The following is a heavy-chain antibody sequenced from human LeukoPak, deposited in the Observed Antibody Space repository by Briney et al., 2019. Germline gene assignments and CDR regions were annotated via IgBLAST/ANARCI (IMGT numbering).Heavy chain of an antibody. Sequence: ESGPALVKPTQTLTLTCTFSGFSLNTAGTRVNWIRQPPGKALEWLARIDWDDDKFYSTSLKPRLTISKDTSKNQVVLTMTNMDPVDTATYYCAHSPPWWKVRGVIITNWFDPWGQGTLVTVSS. D-gene: IGHD3-10*01. V-gene: IGHV2-70*04. CDR3: AHSPPWWKVRGVIITNWFDP. CDR2: IDWDDDK. J-gene: IGHJ5*02. CDR1: GFSLNTAGTR.